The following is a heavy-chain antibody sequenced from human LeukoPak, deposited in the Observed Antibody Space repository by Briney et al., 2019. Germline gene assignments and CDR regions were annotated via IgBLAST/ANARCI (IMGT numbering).Heavy chain of an antibody. Sequence: GGSLRLSCAASGFTVSSNYMSWVRQAPGKGLEWVSLIYSGGDTYYAASVKGRFTISRDNSKNTLYLQMNSLSAEDTAVYYCASGSVFPHSPFDYWGQGTLVTVSS. J-gene: IGHJ4*02. CDR3: ASGSVFPHSPFDY. D-gene: IGHD2-15*01. CDR2: IYSGGDT. CDR1: GFTVSSNY. V-gene: IGHV3-53*01.